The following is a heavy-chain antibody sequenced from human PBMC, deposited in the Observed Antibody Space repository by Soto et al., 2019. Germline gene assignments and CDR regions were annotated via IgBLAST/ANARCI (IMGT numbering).Heavy chain of an antibody. CDR2: ISGSGSSS. D-gene: IGHD4-17*01. J-gene: IGHJ4*02. Sequence: LRLSCAASGFTFNSYAMSCFRQAPRTGPEWVSAISGSGSSSYYADSVKGRFTISRDNSKSKLYLQMNSLRAEDTAVYYCASHYGDYINSVGRYWGQGSLVTVSS. V-gene: IGHV3-23*01. CDR3: ASHYGDYINSVGRY. CDR1: GFTFNSYA.